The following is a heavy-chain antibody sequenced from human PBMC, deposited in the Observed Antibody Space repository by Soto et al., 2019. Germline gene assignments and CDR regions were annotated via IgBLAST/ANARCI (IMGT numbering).Heavy chain of an antibody. V-gene: IGHV3-53*01. Sequence: EVQLVESGGGLIQPGGSLRLSCAASGFTVSSKYMTWVRQAPGKGLEWVSVIYGGGTTYYADSVKGRFNISRDNSKNTLYLQVTSLRAEDTAVYYCVQTTGWTGFYFWGQGTLVTVSS. CDR3: VQTTGWTGFYF. J-gene: IGHJ4*02. D-gene: IGHD6-19*01. CDR1: GFTVSSKY. CDR2: IYGGGTT.